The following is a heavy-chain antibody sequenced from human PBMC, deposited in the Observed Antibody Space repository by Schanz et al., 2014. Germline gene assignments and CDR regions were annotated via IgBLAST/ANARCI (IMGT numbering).Heavy chain of an antibody. Sequence: VHLLESGGGLVEPGGSLRLSCAASGFSFSIYAMHWVRQAPGKGLEYVSAISHDGYSTYYADSVKGRFTISRDNSKNTLYLQMSSLRVEDTAVYYCAKTLFPGGTQTFGNWGRGTLVTVSS. CDR1: GFSFSIYA. CDR2: ISHDGYST. J-gene: IGHJ4*02. D-gene: IGHD2-8*02. CDR3: AKTLFPGGTQTFGN. V-gene: IGHV3-64D*06.